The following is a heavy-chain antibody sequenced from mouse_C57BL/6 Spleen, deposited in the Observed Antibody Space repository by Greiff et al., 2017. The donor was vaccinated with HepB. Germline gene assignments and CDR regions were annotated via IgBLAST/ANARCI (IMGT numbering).Heavy chain of an antibody. D-gene: IGHD4-1*01. CDR1: GYAFSSYW. V-gene: IGHV1-80*01. J-gene: IGHJ2*01. CDR3: ARKGPWDVFDY. CDR2: IYPGDGDT. Sequence: QVQLKESGAELVKPGASVKISCKASGYAFSSYWMNWVKQRPGKGLEWIGQIYPGDGDTNYNGKFKGKATLTADKSSSTASMQLSSQTSEDSAVYFCARKGPWDVFDYWGQGTTLTVSS.